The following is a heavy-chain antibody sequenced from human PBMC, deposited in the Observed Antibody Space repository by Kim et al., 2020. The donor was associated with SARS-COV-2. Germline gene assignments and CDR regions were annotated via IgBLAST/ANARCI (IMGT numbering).Heavy chain of an antibody. V-gene: IGHV3-66*01. J-gene: IGHJ4*02. D-gene: IGHD6-13*01. CDR3: ARDPIAAAPSSYY. CDR1: GFTVSSNY. CDR2: IYSGGST. Sequence: GGSLRLSCAASGFTVSSNYMSWVRQAPGKGLEWVSVIYSGGSTYYADSVKGRFTISRDNSKNTLYLQMNSLRAEDTAVYYCARDPIAAAPSSYYWGQGTLVTVSS.